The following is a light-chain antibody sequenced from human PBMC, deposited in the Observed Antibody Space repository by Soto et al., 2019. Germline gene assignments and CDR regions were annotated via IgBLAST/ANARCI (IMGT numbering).Light chain of an antibody. Sequence: DIQMTQSPSTLSASVGDRVTITCRASQSISSWLAWYQQKPGKAPKLLIYDASYLERGVPSMFSGRGSGTEFTLTISSLQPDDLATYYCQQYNSFWTFGQGTKVEI. J-gene: IGKJ1*01. CDR3: QQYNSFWT. CDR2: DAS. V-gene: IGKV1-5*01. CDR1: QSISSW.